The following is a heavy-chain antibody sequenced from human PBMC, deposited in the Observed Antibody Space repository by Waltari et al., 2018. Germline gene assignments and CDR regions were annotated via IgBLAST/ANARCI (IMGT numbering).Heavy chain of an antibody. CDR3: ARGILLGDALDI. Sequence: QVQLQESCPGLLKPSGTLSLTCAVSGGSISSSNWWSWVRQPPGKGLEWIGEIYHSGSTNYNATLKSRVTISVDKSKNQFSLKLSCVTAADTAVYYCARGILLGDALDIWGKGTMVTVSS. J-gene: IGHJ3*02. V-gene: IGHV4-4*02. CDR2: IYHSGST. CDR1: GGSISSSNW.